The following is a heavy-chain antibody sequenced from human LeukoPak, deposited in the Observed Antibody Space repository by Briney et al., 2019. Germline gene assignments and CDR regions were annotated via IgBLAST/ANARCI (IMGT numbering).Heavy chain of an antibody. J-gene: IGHJ6*02. Sequence: GGSLRLSCAASEFTFSDYYMRWIRQAPGKGLEWVSYISSDGSTIYYADSVKGRFTISRDNAKNSLYLQMNSLRAEDTAVYYCARGDKDFYYGLDVWGQGTTVIVSS. CDR3: ARGDKDFYYGLDV. CDR1: EFTFSDYY. D-gene: IGHD2-15*01. CDR2: ISSDGSTI. V-gene: IGHV3-11*01.